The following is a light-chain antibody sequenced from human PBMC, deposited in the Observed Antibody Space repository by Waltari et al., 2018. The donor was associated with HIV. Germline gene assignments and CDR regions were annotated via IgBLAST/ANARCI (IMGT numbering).Light chain of an antibody. J-gene: IGKJ1*01. CDR3: QQYGSSPQT. CDR2: WAS. V-gene: IGKV4-1*01. CDR1: QSLLRSSNNLNY. Sequence: DIVLTQSPDSLAVSLGGKATINCKSSQSLLRSSNNLNYLAWYQKKPRQPPRLLIPWASSRESGVPDRFSGSGSGTDFTLTISRLEPEDFAVYYCQQYGSSPQTFGQGTKVEIK.